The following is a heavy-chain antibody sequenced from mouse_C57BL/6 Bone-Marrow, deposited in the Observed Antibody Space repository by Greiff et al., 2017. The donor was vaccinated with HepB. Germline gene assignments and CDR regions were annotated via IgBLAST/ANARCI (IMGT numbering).Heavy chain of an antibody. Sequence: QVQLKQPGAELVRPGTSVKLSCKASGYTFTSYWMHWVKQRPGQGLEWIGVIDPSDSYTNYTQKFKGKATLTVDTSSSTAYMQLSSLTSEDSAVYYCAREKDEDDWGQGTTLTVSS. V-gene: IGHV1-59*01. CDR2: IDPSDSYT. CDR1: GYTFTSYW. J-gene: IGHJ2*01. CDR3: AREKDEDD.